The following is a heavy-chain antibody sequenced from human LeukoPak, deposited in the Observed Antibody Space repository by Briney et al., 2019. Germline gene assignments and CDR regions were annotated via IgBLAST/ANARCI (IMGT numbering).Heavy chain of an antibody. CDR1: GYSFTSYW. CDR2: IYPGDSDT. D-gene: IGHD3-10*01. J-gene: IGHJ4*02. CDR3: ARSEWFGEFSPPGYFDY. V-gene: IGHV5-51*01. Sequence: GESLKISCKGSGYSFTSYWIGWVRQMPGKGLEWMGIIYPGDSDTRYSPSFQGQVTISADKSISTAYLQWSSLKASDTAMYYCARSEWFGEFSPPGYFDYWGQGTLVTVSS.